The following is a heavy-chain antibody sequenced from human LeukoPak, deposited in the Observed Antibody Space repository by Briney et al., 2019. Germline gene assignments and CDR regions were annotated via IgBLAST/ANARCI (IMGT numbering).Heavy chain of an antibody. V-gene: IGHV3-9*01. D-gene: IGHD6-19*01. CDR3: AKDSVRGWYGLFDY. CDR1: GFTFDDYA. CDR2: ISWNSGSI. J-gene: IGHJ4*02. Sequence: GGSLRLSRAASGFTFDDYAMHWVRQAPGKGLEWVSGISWNSGSIGYADSVKGRFTISRDNAKNSLYLQMNSLRAEDTALYYCAKDSVRGWYGLFDYWGQGTLVTVSS.